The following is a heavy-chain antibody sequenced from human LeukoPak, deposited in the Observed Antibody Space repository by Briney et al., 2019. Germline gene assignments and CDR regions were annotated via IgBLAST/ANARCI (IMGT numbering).Heavy chain of an antibody. CDR3: ARYVWGSYPTFDDY. Sequence: ESGPTLVNPSETLSLTCTVSGGSSSSYYWSWVRQPPGKGLEWIGYISYSGSTNYNPSLKSRVTISVDTSKNKFSLKLSSVTAADTAVYYCARYVWGSYPTFDDYWGQGTLVTVTA. CDR2: ISYSGST. J-gene: IGHJ4*02. D-gene: IGHD3-16*02. V-gene: IGHV4-59*01. CDR1: GGSSSSYY.